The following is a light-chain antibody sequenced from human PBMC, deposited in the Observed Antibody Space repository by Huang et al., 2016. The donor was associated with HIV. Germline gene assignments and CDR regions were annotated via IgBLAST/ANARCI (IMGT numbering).Light chain of an antibody. CDR2: WAS. CDR3: QQYADIPT. J-gene: IGKJ4*01. CDR1: QSVFFSSTNKNH. Sequence: DIVMTQSPDSLAVSLGERATINCKSSQSVFFSSTNKNHLAWYQKKPGQPPRLLIYWASTRETGVQDRFSGIGSETDFTLTINSLQAEDVAVYHCQQYADIPTFGGGTKVEIK. V-gene: IGKV4-1*01.